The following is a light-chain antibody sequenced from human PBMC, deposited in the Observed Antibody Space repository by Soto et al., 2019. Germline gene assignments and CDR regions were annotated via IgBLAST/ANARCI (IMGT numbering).Light chain of an antibody. CDR1: QSLGDW. J-gene: IGKJ5*01. CDR3: QQLKSYPIT. V-gene: IGKV1-5*01. Sequence: DIQMTQSPSTLSASVGDIVTITCRASQSLGDWLDWYQQKPGKAPKLLIYAASTLQSGVPSRFSGSGSGTEFTLTISSLQPEDFAIYYCQQLKSYPITFGHGGLLEIK. CDR2: AAS.